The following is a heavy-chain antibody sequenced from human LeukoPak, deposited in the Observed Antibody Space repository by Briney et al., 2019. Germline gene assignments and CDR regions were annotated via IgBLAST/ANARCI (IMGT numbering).Heavy chain of an antibody. CDR1: GFTVSSIY. V-gene: IGHV3-53*01. CDR3: ARSYQYGAFDI. CDR2: IYSGGST. D-gene: IGHD2-2*01. Sequence: GGSLRLSCAASGFTVSSIYMSWVRQAPGKGLEWVSVIYSGGSTYYADSVKGRFTISRDNSKNTLYLQMNSLRAEDTAVYYCARSYQYGAFDIWGQGTMVTVSS. J-gene: IGHJ3*02.